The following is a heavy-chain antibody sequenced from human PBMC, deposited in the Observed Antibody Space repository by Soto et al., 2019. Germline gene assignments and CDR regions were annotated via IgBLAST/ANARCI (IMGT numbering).Heavy chain of an antibody. J-gene: IGHJ4*02. CDR3: ATSLVTSRARVDY. V-gene: IGHV4-31*03. CDR2: IYYTGST. CDR1: GGSIYTGGFY. D-gene: IGHD1-26*01. Sequence: LSLTCTVSGGSIYTGGFYWSWIRQLPGKGLEWLGYIYYTGSTQYTPSLKSRLSISTDTSDNQFSLRLNSVTAADTAVYYCATSLVTSRARVDYWGQGTPVTVSS.